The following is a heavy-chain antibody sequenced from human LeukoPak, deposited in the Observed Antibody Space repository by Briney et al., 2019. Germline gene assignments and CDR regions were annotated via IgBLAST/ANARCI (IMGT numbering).Heavy chain of an antibody. CDR3: ARDLGDTAMGTFDY. Sequence: GGSLRLSCAASGFTVSSNYMSWVRQAPGKGLEWVAVIWYDGSNKYYADSVKGRFTISRDNSKNTLYLQMNSLRAEDTAVYYCARDLGDTAMGTFDYWGQGTLVTVSS. CDR2: IWYDGSNK. D-gene: IGHD5-18*01. CDR1: GFTVSSNY. J-gene: IGHJ4*02. V-gene: IGHV3-33*08.